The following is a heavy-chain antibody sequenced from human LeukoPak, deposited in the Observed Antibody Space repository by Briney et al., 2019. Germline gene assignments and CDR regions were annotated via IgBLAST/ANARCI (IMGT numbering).Heavy chain of an antibody. Sequence: GGSLRLXCAASGFTFADYGMSWVRQAPGKGLEWVSGINWNGGSTGYADSVKGRFTISRDKAKNSLYLQMNSLRAEDTALYYCARDRGYCSSTSCYMAYDYWGQGTLVTVSS. D-gene: IGHD2-2*02. CDR2: INWNGGST. CDR3: ARDRGYCSSTSCYMAYDY. V-gene: IGHV3-20*04. J-gene: IGHJ4*02. CDR1: GFTFADYG.